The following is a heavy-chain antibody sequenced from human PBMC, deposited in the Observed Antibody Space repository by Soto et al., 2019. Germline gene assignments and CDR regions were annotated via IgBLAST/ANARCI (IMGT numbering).Heavy chain of an antibody. CDR1: GGAISSGGYY. CDR2: IYYSASI. V-gene: IGHV4-31*03. CDR3: ARSDYGGNFDAFDI. J-gene: IGHJ3*02. Sequence: LSLTCTVSGGAISSGGYYWNWIRQHPGKGLEWIGYIYYSASIDYNPSLKSRVTISVDTSKNQFSLKLSSVTAADTAVYYCARSDYGGNFDAFDIWGQGTMVTVSS. D-gene: IGHD4-17*01.